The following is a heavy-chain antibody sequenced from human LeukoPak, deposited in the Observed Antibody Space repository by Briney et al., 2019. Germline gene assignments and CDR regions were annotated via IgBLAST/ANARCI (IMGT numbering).Heavy chain of an antibody. V-gene: IGHV4-4*07. Sequence: SETLSLTCTVSGGSISSYYWSWIRQPAGKGLEWIGRIYTSGSTNYNPSLKSRVTISVDTSRNQFSLKLTSVTAADTAVYYCAKYEFWSGYFDYWGLGTLVTVSS. CDR2: IYTSGST. CDR1: GGSISSYY. J-gene: IGHJ4*02. CDR3: AKYEFWSGYFDY. D-gene: IGHD3-3*01.